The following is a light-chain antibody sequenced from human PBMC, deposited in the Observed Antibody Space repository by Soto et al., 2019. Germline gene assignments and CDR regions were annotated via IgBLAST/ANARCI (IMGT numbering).Light chain of an antibody. Sequence: QSALTQPASVSESPGQSITLSCTGTSSDIGGYDYVSWYQRHPGKAPKLIIYDVNNRPSGVSNRFSGSKSGNTASLTISGLQAEDEADYYCTSYASGSSHVVFGGGTQLTVL. CDR3: TSYASGSSHVV. CDR1: SSDIGGYDY. CDR2: DVN. V-gene: IGLV2-14*01. J-gene: IGLJ2*01.